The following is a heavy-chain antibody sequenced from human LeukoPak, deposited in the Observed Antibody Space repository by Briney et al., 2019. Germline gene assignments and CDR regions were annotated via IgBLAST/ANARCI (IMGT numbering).Heavy chain of an antibody. Sequence: PSETLSLTCTVSGGSISSYYWSWIRQPARKGLEWIGHIYTSGSTNYNPSLKSRVTMSVDTSKNQFSLKLSSVTAADAAVYYCARVPYYDILTGRARYFYMDVWGKGTTVTISS. CDR3: ARVPYYDILTGRARYFYMDV. D-gene: IGHD3-9*01. J-gene: IGHJ6*03. CDR2: IYTSGST. CDR1: GGSISSYY. V-gene: IGHV4-4*07.